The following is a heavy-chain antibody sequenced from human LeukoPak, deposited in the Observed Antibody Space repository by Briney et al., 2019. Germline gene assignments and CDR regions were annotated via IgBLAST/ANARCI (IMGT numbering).Heavy chain of an antibody. CDR2: TYYRSKWSN. CDR1: GDTVSSNLVT. D-gene: IGHD3-10*01. J-gene: IGHJ4*02. CDR3: ARVSGGVFVC. Sequence: SQTLSLTCAISGDTVSSNLVTWNWIRQSSSRGPEWLGRTYYRSKWSNDYAVSLKSRITINPDTSKNQFSLQLNSVTPEDTAVYYCARVSGGVFVCWGQGILVTVSS. V-gene: IGHV6-1*01.